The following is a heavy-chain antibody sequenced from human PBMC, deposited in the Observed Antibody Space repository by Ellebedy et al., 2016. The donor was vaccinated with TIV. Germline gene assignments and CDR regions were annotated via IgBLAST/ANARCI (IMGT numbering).Heavy chain of an antibody. CDR3: VLLAALRDRYYYYGVGV. D-gene: IGHD6-13*01. Sequence: MPSETLSLTCNVSGGSISALTYHWGWVRQSPGKGLEWIGNSHYSWSTYYNPSLTSRVTISIDTSKSQFSLDLTSATAADTAVYYCVLLAALRDRYYYYGVGVWGQGTTVTVSS. CDR2: SHYSWST. CDR1: GGSISALTYH. J-gene: IGHJ6*02. V-gene: IGHV4-39*07.